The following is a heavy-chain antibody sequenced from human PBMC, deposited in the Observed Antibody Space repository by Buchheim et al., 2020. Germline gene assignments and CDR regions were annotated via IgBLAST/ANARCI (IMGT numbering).Heavy chain of an antibody. D-gene: IGHD3-3*01. CDR2: IKSKTDGGTT. V-gene: IGHV3-15*01. J-gene: IGHJ4*02. Sequence: EVQLLESGGGLVQPGGSLRLSCAASGFTFSNAWMSWVRQAPGKGLEWVGRIKSKTDGGTTDYAAPVKGRFTISRDDSKNKLYLQMNSLKTEDTAVYYCTTDLVRITIFGVVIKNHDYWGQGTL. CDR3: TTDLVRITIFGVVIKNHDY. CDR1: GFTFSNAW.